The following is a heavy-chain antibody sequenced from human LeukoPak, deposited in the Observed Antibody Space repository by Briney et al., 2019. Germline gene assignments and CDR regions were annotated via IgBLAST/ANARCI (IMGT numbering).Heavy chain of an antibody. J-gene: IGHJ4*02. V-gene: IGHV1-46*01. CDR1: GDAFTNYC. CDR2: VDPSVATP. D-gene: IGHD3-3*01. Sequence: GSVKVSCKAPGDAFTNYCFHWVRQTPRHGLEWMGIVDPSVATPTYAERFQGRVTMTRDASTGTVYMELRSLKGEDTAVYYCARSRLRFLQWDYWGQGTVVTVSS. CDR3: ARSRLRFLQWDY.